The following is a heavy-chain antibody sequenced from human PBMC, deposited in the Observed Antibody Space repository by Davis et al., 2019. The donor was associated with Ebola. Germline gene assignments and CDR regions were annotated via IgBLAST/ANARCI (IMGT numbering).Heavy chain of an antibody. CDR3: AKESPDAFDI. J-gene: IGHJ3*02. CDR1: GFTFSSYG. V-gene: IGHV3-30*18. Sequence: GESLKISCAASGFTFSSYGMHWVRQAPGKGLEWVAVISYDGSNKYYADSVKGRFTISRDNSKNTLYLQMNSLRAEDTAVYYCAKESPDAFDIWGQGTMVTVSS. CDR2: ISYDGSNK.